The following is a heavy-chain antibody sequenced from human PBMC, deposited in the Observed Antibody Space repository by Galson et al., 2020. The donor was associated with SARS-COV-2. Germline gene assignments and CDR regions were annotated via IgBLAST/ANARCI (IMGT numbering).Heavy chain of an antibody. CDR1: GYSFTSYW. Sequence: GESLKISCKGSGYSFTSYWIGWVRQMPGKGLEWMGIIYPGDSDTRYSPSFQGQVTISADKSISTAYLQWSSLKASDTAMYYCARRSYDFWSGYVNYYYYYMDVWGKGTTVTVSS. J-gene: IGHJ6*03. D-gene: IGHD3-3*01. V-gene: IGHV5-51*01. CDR2: IYPGDSDT. CDR3: ARRSYDFWSGYVNYYYYYMDV.